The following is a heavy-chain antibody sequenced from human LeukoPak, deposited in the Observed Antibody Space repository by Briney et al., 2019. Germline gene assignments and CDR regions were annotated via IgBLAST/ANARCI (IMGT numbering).Heavy chain of an antibody. V-gene: IGHV4-34*01. CDR2: INHSGST. Sequence: SETLSLTCAVYGGSFSGYYWSWIRQPPGKGLEWIGEINHSGSTNYNPSLKSRVTISVDTSKNQFSLKLSSVTAADTAVYYCARGFHRGYSSGWWINWFDPWGQGTLVTASS. D-gene: IGHD6-19*01. CDR1: GGSFSGYY. J-gene: IGHJ5*02. CDR3: ARGFHRGYSSGWWINWFDP.